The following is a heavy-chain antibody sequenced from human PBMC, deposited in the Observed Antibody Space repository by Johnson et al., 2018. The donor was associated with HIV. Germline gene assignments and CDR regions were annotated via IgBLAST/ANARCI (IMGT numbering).Heavy chain of an antibody. J-gene: IGHJ3*02. Sequence: QVQLVESGGGLVQPGGSLRLSYAASGFTVSGNYMSWVRQAPGKGLEWVAFIRYDGSNKYYADSVKGRFTISRDNSKNTLYLHMISLRVEDTAVYFCARGYGDYTRAYDAFDIWGQGTMVTVSS. CDR3: ARGYGDYTRAYDAFDI. CDR1: GFTVSGNY. CDR2: IRYDGSNK. V-gene: IGHV3-30*02. D-gene: IGHD4-17*01.